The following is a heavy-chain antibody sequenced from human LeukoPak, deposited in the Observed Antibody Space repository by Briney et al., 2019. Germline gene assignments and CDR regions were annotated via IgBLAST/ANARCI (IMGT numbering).Heavy chain of an antibody. D-gene: IGHD3-16*02. Sequence: AASVKVSCKFSGYTLTELSMHWVRQAPGKGLGLMGGFDPEGGETIYSQKFQGTVTMTEDTSTDTAYMELSSLRYEDTAVYYCATSVRVYQFDYWGQGTLVTVSS. CDR3: ATSVRVYQFDY. V-gene: IGHV1-24*01. CDR1: GYTLTELS. CDR2: FDPEGGET. J-gene: IGHJ4*02.